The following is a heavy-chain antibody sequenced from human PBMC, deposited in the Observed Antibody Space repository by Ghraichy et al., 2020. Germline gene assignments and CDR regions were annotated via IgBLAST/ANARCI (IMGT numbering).Heavy chain of an antibody. Sequence: GSLRLSCAASGFIFSDYGMQWVRQAPGKGLEWVAVIWYDGSKKYYADSVKGRFTISRDSSNNTLFLQMNSLRVDDTALYYCARTLDGGCDYWGQGTLVTVSS. V-gene: IGHV3-33*01. CDR1: GFIFSDYG. D-gene: IGHD3-16*01. J-gene: IGHJ4*02. CDR2: IWYDGSKK. CDR3: ARTLDGGCDY.